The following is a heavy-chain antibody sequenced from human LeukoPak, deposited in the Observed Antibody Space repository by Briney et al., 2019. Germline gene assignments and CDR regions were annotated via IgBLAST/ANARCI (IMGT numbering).Heavy chain of an antibody. D-gene: IGHD3-22*01. CDR3: ARVPRGDSNAYKGVY. V-gene: IGHV4-34*01. CDR2: INHSGST. J-gene: IGHJ4*02. CDR1: GGSFSGYY. Sequence: SETVSLTCAVYGGSFSGYYWSWIRQPPGKGLEWIGEINHSGSTNYNPSLKSRVTISVDTSKNQFSLKLSSVTAADTAVYYCARVPRGDSNAYKGVYWGQGTLVTVSS.